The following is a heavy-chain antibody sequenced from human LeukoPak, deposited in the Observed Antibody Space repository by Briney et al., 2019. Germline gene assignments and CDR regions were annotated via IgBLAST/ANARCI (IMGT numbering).Heavy chain of an antibody. J-gene: IGHJ4*02. V-gene: IGHV4-39*01. CDR1: GGSISKSNYY. D-gene: IGHD1-1*01. CDR2: IYYSGNS. Sequence: SETLSLTCTVSGGSISKSNYYWGWIRQPPGKGLEWIGSIYYSGNSYYNSSLKSRVTISVDTSKNQFSLRLNSLTAADTAVYYCARGSNWNSYDYWGQGTLVTVSS. CDR3: ARGSNWNSYDY.